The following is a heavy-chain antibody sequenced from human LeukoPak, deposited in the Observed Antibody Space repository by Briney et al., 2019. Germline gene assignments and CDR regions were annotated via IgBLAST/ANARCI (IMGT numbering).Heavy chain of an antibody. CDR2: IYYSGST. Sequence: SETLSLTCTVSGGSISSHYWSWVRQPPGKGLEWIGYIYYSGSTNYNPSLKSRVTISVDTSKNQFSLKLSSVTAADTAVYYCARGHYYDSSALDYGGQGTLVTVSS. V-gene: IGHV4-59*11. CDR3: ARGHYYDSSALDY. CDR1: GGSISSHY. J-gene: IGHJ4*02. D-gene: IGHD3-22*01.